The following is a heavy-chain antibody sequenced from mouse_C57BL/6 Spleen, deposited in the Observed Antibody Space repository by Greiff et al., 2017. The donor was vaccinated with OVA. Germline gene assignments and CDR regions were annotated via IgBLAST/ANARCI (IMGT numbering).Heavy chain of an antibody. V-gene: IGHV5-12*01. Sequence: EVKLMESGGGLVQPGGSLKLSCAASGFTFSDYYMYWVRQTPEKRLEWVAYISNGGGSTYYPDTVKGRFTISRDNAKNTLYLQMSRLKSEDTAMYYCARRSLVVAKAMDYWGQGTSVTVSS. J-gene: IGHJ4*01. D-gene: IGHD1-1*01. CDR1: GFTFSDYY. CDR3: ARRSLVVAKAMDY. CDR2: ISNGGGST.